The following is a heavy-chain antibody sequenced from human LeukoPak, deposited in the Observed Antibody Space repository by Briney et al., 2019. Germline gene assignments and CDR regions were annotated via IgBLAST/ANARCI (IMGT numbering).Heavy chain of an antibody. D-gene: IGHD1-26*01. CDR3: ARAIVGAPMDV. V-gene: IGHV4-39*01. J-gene: IGHJ6*02. CDR2: IYYGGST. CDR1: GGSISSSSYY. Sequence: TSETLSLACTVSGGSISSSSYYWGWIRQPPGKGLEWIGSIYYGGSTYYNPSLNSRVTISVNTSKNQFSLKLSSVTAADTAVYYCARAIVGAPMDVWGQGTTVTVSS.